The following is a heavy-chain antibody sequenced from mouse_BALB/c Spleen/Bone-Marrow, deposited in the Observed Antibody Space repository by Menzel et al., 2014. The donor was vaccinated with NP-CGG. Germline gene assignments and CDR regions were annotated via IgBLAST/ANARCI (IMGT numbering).Heavy chain of an antibody. V-gene: IGHV5-6*02. Sequence: DVMLVESGGDLVKPGGSLKPSCAASGFTFSSYGMSWVRQTPDKRLEWVATISSGGSYTYYPDSVKGRFTISRDNAKNTLYLQMSSLKSEDTAMYYCARPYDFGAWFAYWGQGTLVTVSA. J-gene: IGHJ3*01. CDR1: GFTFSSYG. CDR3: ARPYDFGAWFAY. D-gene: IGHD2-4*01. CDR2: ISSGGSYT.